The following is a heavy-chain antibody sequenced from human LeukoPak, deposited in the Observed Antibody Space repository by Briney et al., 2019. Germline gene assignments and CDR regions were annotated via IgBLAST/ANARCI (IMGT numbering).Heavy chain of an antibody. CDR2: IRYDGSNK. Sequence: PGGSLRLSGAASGFTFSSYGMHWVRQAPGKGLEWVAFIRYDGSNKYYADSVKGRFTISRDNSKNTLYLQMNSLRAEDTAVYYCAKAPYSGYDVFDYWGQGTLVTVSS. D-gene: IGHD5-12*01. CDR1: GFTFSSYG. V-gene: IGHV3-30*02. J-gene: IGHJ4*02. CDR3: AKAPYSGYDVFDY.